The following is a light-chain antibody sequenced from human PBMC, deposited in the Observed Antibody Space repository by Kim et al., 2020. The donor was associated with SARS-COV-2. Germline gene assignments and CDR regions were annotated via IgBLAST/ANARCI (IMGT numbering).Light chain of an antibody. CDR1: KLGDKY. CDR3: QAWDSSTVV. Sequence: SVPPGQTASITCSGDKLGDKYASWYQQKPGQSPVLVIYQDSKRPSGIPERFSGSNSGNTATLTISGTQAMDEADYYCQAWDSSTVVFGGGTQLTVL. V-gene: IGLV3-1*01. J-gene: IGLJ2*01. CDR2: QDS.